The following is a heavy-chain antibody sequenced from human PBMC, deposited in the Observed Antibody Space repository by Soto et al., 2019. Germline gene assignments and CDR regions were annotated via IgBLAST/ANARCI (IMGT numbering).Heavy chain of an antibody. D-gene: IGHD5-12*01. CDR1: GFTFSSYA. CDR2: IRASGGST. J-gene: IGHJ4*02. CDR3: AKGGYTSPFDY. Sequence: EVQLLESGGGLVQPGGSLRLSCAASGFTFSSYAMTWVRQAPGKGLEWVSTIRASGGSTYYADSMQGRFTISRDNSMHTVFLHMNSLRAEDTAIYYCAKGGYTSPFDYWGLGNLVTVSS. V-gene: IGHV3-23*01.